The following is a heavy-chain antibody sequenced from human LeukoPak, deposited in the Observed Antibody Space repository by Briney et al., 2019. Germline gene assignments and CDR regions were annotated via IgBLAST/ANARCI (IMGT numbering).Heavy chain of an antibody. CDR3: ARVAAGNSWSPFDY. D-gene: IGHD6-13*01. Sequence: PSETLSLTCTVSGGSISSYYWSWIRQPAGKGLEWIGRIYTSGSTNYNPSLKARVTMSVDTSKNHFSLKLSSVTAADTAVYYCARVAAGNSWSPFDYWGQGTLVTVSS. V-gene: IGHV4-4*07. CDR2: IYTSGST. CDR1: GGSISSYY. J-gene: IGHJ4*02.